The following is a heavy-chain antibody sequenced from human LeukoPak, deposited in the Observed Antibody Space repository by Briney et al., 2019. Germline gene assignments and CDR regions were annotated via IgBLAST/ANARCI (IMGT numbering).Heavy chain of an antibody. CDR1: GFTVSSNY. Sequence: GGSLRLSCAASGFTVSSNYMSWVRQAPGKGLEWVSVIYSGGSTYYADSVKGRFTISRDNSKNTLYLQMNSLRAEDTAVYYCAKDQGIAAAGTFAYWGQGTLVTVSS. V-gene: IGHV3-53*01. J-gene: IGHJ4*02. D-gene: IGHD6-13*01. CDR2: IYSGGST. CDR3: AKDQGIAAAGTFAY.